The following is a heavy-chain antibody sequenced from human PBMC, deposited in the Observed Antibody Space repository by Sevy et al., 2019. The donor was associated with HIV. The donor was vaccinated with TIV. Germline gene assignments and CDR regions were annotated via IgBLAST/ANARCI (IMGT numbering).Heavy chain of an antibody. CDR3: ARTASSLELPNPVDY. J-gene: IGHJ4*02. V-gene: IGHV3-21*01. CDR1: GFTFSSYT. CDR2: ITSGTSFI. Sequence: GGSLRLSCAASGFTFSSYTMNWVRQIPGKGLEWVSSITSGTSFIYYADSMKGRFIISRDNAKNSLYLQMNSLRAEDTTVYYCARTASSLELPNPVDYWGQGTLVTVSS. D-gene: IGHD1-7*01.